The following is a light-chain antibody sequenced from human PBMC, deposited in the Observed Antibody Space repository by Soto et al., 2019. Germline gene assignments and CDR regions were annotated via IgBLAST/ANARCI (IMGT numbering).Light chain of an antibody. Sequence: IVSALSPATLSLSTGERATLSCRASQSFSRYLAWYQQEPGQAPRLLIYDASYRATGIPARFSGSGSVTDFTLTISSLEPEDFAVYYCQPRSNWITFAQGTLLEIK. CDR3: QPRSNWIT. CDR1: QSFSRY. CDR2: DAS. V-gene: IGKV3-11*01. J-gene: IGKJ5*01.